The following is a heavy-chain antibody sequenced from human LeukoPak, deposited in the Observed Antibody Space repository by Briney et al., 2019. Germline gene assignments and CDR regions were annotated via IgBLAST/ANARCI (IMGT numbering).Heavy chain of an antibody. CDR2: MNQRGSM. CDR1: GASFTGYY. J-gene: IGHJ4*02. CDR3: ARELELRY. Sequence: SETLSLTCDVYGASFTGYYWSWIRQSPGKGLEWIGEMNQRGSMNYNPSLKSRVTISVDRSKNQFSLKLGSVTAADTAVYYCARELELRYWGQGTLVTVSS. V-gene: IGHV4-34*01. D-gene: IGHD1-7*01.